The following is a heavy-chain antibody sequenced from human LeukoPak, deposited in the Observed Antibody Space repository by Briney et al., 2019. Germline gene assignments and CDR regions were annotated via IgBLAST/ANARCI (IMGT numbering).Heavy chain of an antibody. CDR3: AKRSYYYDSSGYYYYNYYYGMDV. Sequence: GGSLRLSCAASGFTFSSSAMSWVRQAPGKGLEWVSAISNNGGYTYYADSVQGRFAISRDNSKSTLCLQMNSLRAEDTAVYYCAKRSYYYDSSGYYYYNYYYGMDVWGQGTTVTVSS. V-gene: IGHV3-23*01. CDR2: ISNNGGYT. D-gene: IGHD3-22*01. CDR1: GFTFSSSA. J-gene: IGHJ6*02.